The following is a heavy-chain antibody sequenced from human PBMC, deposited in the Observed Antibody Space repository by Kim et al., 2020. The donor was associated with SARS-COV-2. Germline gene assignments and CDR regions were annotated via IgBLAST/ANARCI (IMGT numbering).Heavy chain of an antibody. CDR3: AKDGLFGNAFDI. D-gene: IGHD3-22*01. Sequence: YYADSVKGRFTISRDNSKNTLYLQMNSLGAEDTAVYYCAKDGLFGNAFDIWGQGTMVTVSS. J-gene: IGHJ3*02. V-gene: IGHV3-30*02.